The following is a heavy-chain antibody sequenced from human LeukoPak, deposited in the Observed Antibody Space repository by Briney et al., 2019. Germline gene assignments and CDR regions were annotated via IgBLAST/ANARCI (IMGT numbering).Heavy chain of an antibody. J-gene: IGHJ4*02. CDR3: AKGAYDYIEIAYFDY. CDR1: GFSFNNYA. V-gene: IGHV3-23*01. D-gene: IGHD5-12*01. CDR2: IIGSSSTT. Sequence: GRSLRLSCVASGFSFNNYAMNWVRQAPGKGMEWVSLIIGSSSTTFYADSVKGRFTISRDKSKSTLYLQMNSLRAEDTAVYYCAKGAYDYIEIAYFDYWGQGSLVTVSS.